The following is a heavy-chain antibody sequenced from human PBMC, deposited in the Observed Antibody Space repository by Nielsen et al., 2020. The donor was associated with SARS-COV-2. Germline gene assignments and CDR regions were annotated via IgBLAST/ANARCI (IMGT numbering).Heavy chain of an antibody. CDR3: ARGAIVVVPDMDV. D-gene: IGHD2-2*01. V-gene: IGHV3-23*01. CDR2: ICGSGGST. CDR1: GFTFSIYA. J-gene: IGHJ6*02. Sequence: GESLKISCTASGFTFSIYAMIWVRQAPVKGLELVSGICGSGGSTYYADSVKGRFTISRDNSKNTLYLQMNSLRAEDAAIYYCARGAIVVVPDMDVWGPGTTVTVSS.